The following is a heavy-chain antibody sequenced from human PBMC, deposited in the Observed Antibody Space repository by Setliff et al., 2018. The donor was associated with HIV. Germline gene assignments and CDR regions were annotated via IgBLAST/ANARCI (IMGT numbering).Heavy chain of an antibody. J-gene: IGHJ5*02. CDR1: VYTFTAGFY. D-gene: IGHD3-10*01. CDR2: TXLXGEDT. CDR3: XXDPXXXDXXPGGXLDX. V-gene: IGHV1-46*01. Sequence: ASVKVSCKTSVYTFTAGFYLHWVRQDPGQGLEWVGTTXLXGEDTTYAHKFQGRVSMTRDXXIXXXYMDLSGLRPDDTAVYYCXXDPXXXDXXPGGXLDXXGXGXXVT.